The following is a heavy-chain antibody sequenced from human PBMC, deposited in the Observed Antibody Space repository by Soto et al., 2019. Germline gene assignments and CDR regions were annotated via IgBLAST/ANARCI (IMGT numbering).Heavy chain of an antibody. J-gene: IGHJ3*02. V-gene: IGHV1-69*06. D-gene: IGHD6-13*01. CDR2: IIPIFGTA. Sequence: SXKVSFMASGGTXISYAISLVRQAPGQGLEWMGGIIPIFGTANYAQKFQGRVKITAEKSTSTDYMELSSLRSEETAVYYCARNGYSSSWGGNAFDIWGQGTMVTVS. CDR1: GGTXISYA. CDR3: ARNGYSSSWGGNAFDI.